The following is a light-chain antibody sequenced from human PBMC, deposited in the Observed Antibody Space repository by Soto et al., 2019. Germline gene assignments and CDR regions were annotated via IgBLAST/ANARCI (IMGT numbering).Light chain of an antibody. CDR2: KAS. CDR1: QLISSW. Sequence: DIEMTQSPSTLSASVGDSVTITCRASQLISSWLAWYQQKPGKAPKLLICKASRLERGVPSRFSGSESGTEFTPTISSLQPEDFATYYCQQASSFPPTFGQGTRLEIK. CDR3: QQASSFPPT. V-gene: IGKV1-5*03. J-gene: IGKJ5*01.